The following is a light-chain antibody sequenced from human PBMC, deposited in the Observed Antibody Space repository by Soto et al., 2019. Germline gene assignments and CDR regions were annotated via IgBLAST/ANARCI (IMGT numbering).Light chain of an antibody. Sequence: QSVLTQPASVSGSPGQSITISCTGTSSDVGDCNYVSWYQQHPGKAPKLMIYEVNNRPSGVSNRFSGSKSGNTASLTISGLQAEDEADYYCSSCTSSNTLIFGGGTKLTVL. CDR1: SSDVGDCNY. CDR2: EVN. V-gene: IGLV2-14*01. CDR3: SSCTSSNTLI. J-gene: IGLJ2*01.